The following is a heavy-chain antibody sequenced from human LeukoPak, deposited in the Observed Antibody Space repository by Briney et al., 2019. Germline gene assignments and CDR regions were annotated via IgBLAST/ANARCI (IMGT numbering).Heavy chain of an antibody. CDR1: GASITSSSYY. CDR2: IYYTGGT. Sequence: SETLSLTCSVSGASITSSSYYWGWIRQPPEKGLEWIGSIYYTGGTNYSPSLKSRVTISVDTSKNQFSLKLSSVTAADTAVYYCARQEYYYDSSGYYPAFDYWGQGTLVTVSS. D-gene: IGHD3-22*01. V-gene: IGHV4-39*01. CDR3: ARQEYYYDSSGYYPAFDY. J-gene: IGHJ4*02.